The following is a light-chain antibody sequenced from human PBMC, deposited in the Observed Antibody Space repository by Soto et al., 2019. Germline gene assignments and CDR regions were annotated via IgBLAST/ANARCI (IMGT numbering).Light chain of an antibody. V-gene: IGKV1-12*01. Sequence: DIQMTQSPSSVSASVGDRVTITCRASQGISSWLAWYQKKPGKAPKLLIYAASTLQSGVPSRFSGSGSGTEFNIKISSLQTEDFENYYCQQLNSYRLTFGGGTKVDIK. J-gene: IGKJ4*01. CDR3: QQLNSYRLT. CDR2: AAS. CDR1: QGISSW.